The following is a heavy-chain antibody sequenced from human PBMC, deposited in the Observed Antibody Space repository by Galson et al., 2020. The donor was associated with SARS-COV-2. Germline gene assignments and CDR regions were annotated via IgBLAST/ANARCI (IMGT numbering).Heavy chain of an antibody. J-gene: IGHJ4*02. CDR2: IKGDGSET. D-gene: IGHD6-19*01. V-gene: IGHV3-7*01. Sequence: GGSLRLSCAVSGFTFNDFWMSWFRQAPGKGLEWVANIKGDGSETNYADFVKGRFSISRDNAANSLYLQMNSLRVEESAVYYCSREGWQGGYWGQGTRVTVSS. CDR3: SREGWQGGY. CDR1: GFTFNDFW.